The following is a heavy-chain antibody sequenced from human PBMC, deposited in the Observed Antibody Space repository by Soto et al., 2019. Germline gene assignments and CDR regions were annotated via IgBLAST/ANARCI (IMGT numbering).Heavy chain of an antibody. D-gene: IGHD3-9*01. CDR2: ISPHNFNT. CDR1: GYTFTHFY. V-gene: IGHV1-18*01. Sequence: ASLKVSCKASGYTFTHFYITWVRRAPGQGLGWMGAISPHNFNTNYAQKFRGRVTLTTEKSTNTAYMDLRSLTSDDTAVYYCARDEGGYDILTGYYKAHHFDYWGQGVPVTAPQ. J-gene: IGHJ4*02. CDR3: ARDEGGYDILTGYYKAHHFDY.